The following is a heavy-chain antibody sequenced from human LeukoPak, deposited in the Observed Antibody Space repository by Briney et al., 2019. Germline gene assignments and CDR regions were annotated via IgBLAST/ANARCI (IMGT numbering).Heavy chain of an antibody. CDR3: AVSNWMDP. CDR2: ISFDGSDA. Sequence: PRGSLRLSCAASGFTFSGFWMHWVRQAPGKSLVWVSCISFDGSDATYADSVKGRFTISRDNAKNTLHLRMDSLTVEDTAVYYCAVSNWMDPWGQGTLVTVSS. CDR1: GFTFSGFW. V-gene: IGHV3-74*01. J-gene: IGHJ5*02.